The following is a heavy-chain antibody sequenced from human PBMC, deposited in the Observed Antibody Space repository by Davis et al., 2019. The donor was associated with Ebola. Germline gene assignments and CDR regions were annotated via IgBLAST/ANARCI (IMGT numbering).Heavy chain of an antibody. CDR2: INHSGST. V-gene: IGHV4-34*01. Sequence: MPSETLSLTCAVYGGSFSGYYWSWIRQPPGKGLEWIGEINHSGSTNYNPSLKSRVTISVDTSKNQFSLKLSSVTAAGTAVYYCASLAGGSSDYWGQGTLVTVSS. J-gene: IGHJ4*02. CDR1: GGSFSGYY. CDR3: ASLAGGSSDY. D-gene: IGHD6-6*01.